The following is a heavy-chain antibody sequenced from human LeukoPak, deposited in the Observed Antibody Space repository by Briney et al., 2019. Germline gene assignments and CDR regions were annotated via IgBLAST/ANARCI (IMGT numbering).Heavy chain of an antibody. CDR2: IYSTEST. CDR3: ARGGDYFDASGRFDS. CDR1: GGSLSRYY. Sequence: LETLSLTCTVSGGSLSRYYWSGIPQPAGKGVEWIGRIYSTESTNYNPSLKSRVTMSVDTSRNQFALKLSSVTAADTAVYYCARGGDYFDASGRFDSWGQGTLVTVSS. J-gene: IGHJ4*02. D-gene: IGHD3-22*01. V-gene: IGHV4-4*07.